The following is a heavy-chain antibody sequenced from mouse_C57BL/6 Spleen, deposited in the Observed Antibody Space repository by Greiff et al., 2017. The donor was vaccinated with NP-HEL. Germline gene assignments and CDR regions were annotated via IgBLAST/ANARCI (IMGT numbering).Heavy chain of an antibody. D-gene: IGHD2-2*01. CDR2: IRNKANGYTT. J-gene: IGHJ3*01. V-gene: IGHV7-3*01. Sequence: EVHLVESGGGLVQPGGSLSLSCAASGFTFTDYYMSWVRQPPGKALEWLGFIRNKANGYTTEYSASVKGRFTISRDNSQSSLYLQMNALRAEDSATYYCARSYGYDGRFAYWGQGTLVTVSA. CDR1: GFTFTDYY. CDR3: ARSYGYDGRFAY.